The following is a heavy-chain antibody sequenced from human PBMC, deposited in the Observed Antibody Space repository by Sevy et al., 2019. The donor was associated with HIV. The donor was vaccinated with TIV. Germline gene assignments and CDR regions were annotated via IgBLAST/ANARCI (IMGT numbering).Heavy chain of an antibody. CDR1: GFTFSSYE. Sequence: GGSLRLSCAASGFTFSSYEMNWVRQAPGKGLEWVSYISSSGSTIYYADSVKGRFTISRDNAKNSLYLQMNSLRAEDTAVYYCARGLMVRGVIITDDAFDIWGHGTMVTVSS. CDR3: ARGLMVRGVIITDDAFDI. CDR2: ISSSGSTI. V-gene: IGHV3-48*03. J-gene: IGHJ3*02. D-gene: IGHD3-10*01.